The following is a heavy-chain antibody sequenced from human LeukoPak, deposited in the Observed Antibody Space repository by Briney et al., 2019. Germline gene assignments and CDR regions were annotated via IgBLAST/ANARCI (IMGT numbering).Heavy chain of an antibody. Sequence: SETPSLTCTVSGGSISSYYWSWIRQPPGKGLEWIGYIYYSGSTNYNPSLKCRVTISVDTSKNQFSLKLSSVTAADTAVYYCASTTGTTGGGLGAWGQGTLVTVSS. D-gene: IGHD1-7*01. CDR1: GGSISSYY. V-gene: IGHV4-59*01. CDR2: IYYSGST. J-gene: IGHJ5*02. CDR3: ASTTGTTGGGLGA.